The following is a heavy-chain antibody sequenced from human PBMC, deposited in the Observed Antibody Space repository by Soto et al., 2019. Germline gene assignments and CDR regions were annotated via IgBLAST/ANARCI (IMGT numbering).Heavy chain of an antibody. CDR2: ISYDGSNK. Sequence: WGSLRLSCASSVFTFISYGMHGFRQAPGKGLEWVAVISYDGSNKYYADSVKGRFTISRDNSKNTLYLQMNSLRAEDTAVYYCAKSAARRGFDPWGQGTLVTVSS. CDR3: AKSAARRGFDP. CDR1: VFTFISYG. V-gene: IGHV3-30*18. D-gene: IGHD6-6*01. J-gene: IGHJ5*02.